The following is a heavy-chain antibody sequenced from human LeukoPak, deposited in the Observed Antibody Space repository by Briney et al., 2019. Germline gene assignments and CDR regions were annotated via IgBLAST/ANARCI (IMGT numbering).Heavy chain of an antibody. CDR1: GYPFTTSW. CDR2: IYAGNSDA. V-gene: IGHV5-51*01. D-gene: IGHD5-24*01. Sequence: GESLKISCQGLGYPFTTSWIGWVWQLPGKGLEWTAIIYAGNSDAKSSPSFQGQVSISTDRSISTAYLHRSSLKASETAIYYCAIINHPDGRVYWGQGTLVTVSS. J-gene: IGHJ4*02. CDR3: AIINHPDGRVY.